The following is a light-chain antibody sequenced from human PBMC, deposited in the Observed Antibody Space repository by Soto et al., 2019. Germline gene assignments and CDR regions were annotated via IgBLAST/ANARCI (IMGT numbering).Light chain of an antibody. CDR2: TNN. CDR1: SSNIGSNF. CDR3: AAWDDSLSGYV. J-gene: IGLJ1*01. V-gene: IGLV1-47*02. Sequence: QSVLTQPPSASGTPGQRVTISCSGSSSNIGSNFVYWYQHLPGTAPKLLIYTNNQRPSGVPDRFSGSKSGTSASLAISGVRSEDEADYYCAAWDDSLSGYVFGTGTKVTVL.